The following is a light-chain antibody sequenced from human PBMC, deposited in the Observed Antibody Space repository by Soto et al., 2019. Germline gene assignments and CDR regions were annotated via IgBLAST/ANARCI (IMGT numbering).Light chain of an antibody. V-gene: IGKV1-39*01. CDR2: AAS. CDR1: QSISGH. J-gene: IGKJ2*01. Sequence: EIQSTPSSSSLPAFIGDSDTITCRAGQSISGHVAWYQQRPEKAPTLLIYAASSLQTGVPARFSGSASGTDFTLTISSLQREEFATYYCQQRHSTPDTFGQGTKVDIK. CDR3: QQRHSTPDT.